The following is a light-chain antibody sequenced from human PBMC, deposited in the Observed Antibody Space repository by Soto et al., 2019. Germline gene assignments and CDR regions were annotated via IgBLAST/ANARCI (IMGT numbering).Light chain of an antibody. Sequence: QLVLTQPASVSGSPGQSITISCTGTNSDVGAYNLVSWYQHHPGKAPKFMMYEVSYRPSGVSNRFSGSKSGNTASLTISGLQAEDEADYYCSSYTSTSTILFGGGTKLTVL. V-gene: IGLV2-14*01. CDR3: SSYTSTSTIL. J-gene: IGLJ2*01. CDR2: EVS. CDR1: NSDVGAYNL.